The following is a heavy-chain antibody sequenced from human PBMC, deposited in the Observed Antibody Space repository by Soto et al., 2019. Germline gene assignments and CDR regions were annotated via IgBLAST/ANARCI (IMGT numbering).Heavy chain of an antibody. CDR2: VKRKTDGETT. D-gene: IGHD1-26*01. Sequence: DVPLEESGGAWVRPGGSMSLSGAGSGFIFGDAWLSWVRQAPGKGLEWVGRVKRKTDGETTDYAAPVTGRFTISRDDSKPTVYLQRNSLKIEDTGIYYCVAGSPFEYWGQGTLVTVSS. CDR1: GFIFGDAW. CDR3: VAGSPFEY. J-gene: IGHJ4*02. V-gene: IGHV3-15*02.